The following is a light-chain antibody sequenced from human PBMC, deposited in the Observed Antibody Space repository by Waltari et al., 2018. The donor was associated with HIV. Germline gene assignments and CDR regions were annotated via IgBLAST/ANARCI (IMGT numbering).Light chain of an antibody. CDR3: QQYSNSLIT. CDR2: GAS. V-gene: IGKV3-20*01. J-gene: IGKJ5*01. Sequence: EIVLTQSPGTLSLSLGERGPLSCRASQSVSCSDLVWYQQRPGQPPRLLIYGASNRATGIPDRFSGSGSGTDFTLTISRLEPEDFVVYYCQQYSNSLITFGQGTRLEIK. CDR1: QSVSCSD.